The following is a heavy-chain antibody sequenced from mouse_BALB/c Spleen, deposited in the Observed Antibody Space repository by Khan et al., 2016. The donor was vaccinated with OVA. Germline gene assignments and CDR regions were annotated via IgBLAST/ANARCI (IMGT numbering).Heavy chain of an antibody. CDR1: GYTFTSYW. J-gene: IGHJ3*01. CDR2: INPATDYT. D-gene: IGHD1-1*01. CDR3: VNHGSSSAWFTY. V-gene: IGHV1-7*01. Sequence: QVQLKESGSELAKPGASVKMSCKASGYTFTSYWMHWVKQRPGQGLEWIGYINPATDYTEYNQKFKNKATLTADKSSSTAYMQLNSLTSEDSAVYYCVNHGSSSAWFTYWGQGTPVTVSA.